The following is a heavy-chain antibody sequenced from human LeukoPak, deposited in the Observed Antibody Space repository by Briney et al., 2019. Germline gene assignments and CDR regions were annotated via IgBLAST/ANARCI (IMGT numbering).Heavy chain of an antibody. CDR1: GGSFSGYY. Sequence: PSETLSLTCAVYGGSFSGYYWSWIRQPPGKGLEWIGEINHSGSTNYNPSLKSRVTISVDTSKNQFSLKLSSVTAADTAVYYCARAGLTIQTYYYYYMDVWGKGTTVTVSS. CDR3: ARAGLTIQTYYYYYMDV. D-gene: IGHD4/OR15-4a*01. J-gene: IGHJ6*03. CDR2: INHSGST. V-gene: IGHV4-34*01.